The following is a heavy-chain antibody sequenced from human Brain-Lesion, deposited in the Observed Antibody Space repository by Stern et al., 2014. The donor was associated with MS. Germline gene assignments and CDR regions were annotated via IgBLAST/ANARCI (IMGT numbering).Heavy chain of an antibody. J-gene: IGHJ4*02. CDR2: SDHSGST. CDR1: GGSISSSNW. D-gene: IGHD6-13*01. Sequence: QLQLQESGPGLVKPSGTLSLTCAVSGGSISSSNWWSWVRQSPGKGLEWIGESDHSGSTIYNPSLKSRAPVSVKKPKTRFPLNRRSVTAADTAVYFCARFPASRPHVFDSWGQGTLVTVSS. CDR3: ARFPASRPHVFDS. V-gene: IGHV4-4*02.